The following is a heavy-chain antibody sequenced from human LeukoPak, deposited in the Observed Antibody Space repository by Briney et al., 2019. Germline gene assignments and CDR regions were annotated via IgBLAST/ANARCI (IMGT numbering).Heavy chain of an antibody. CDR2: IYYSGST. V-gene: IGHV4-59*08. CDR3: ARRTYYDSSGYNGAFDI. Sequence: SETLSLTCTVPGGSINNYYWSWVRQPPGKGLEWIGYIYYSGSTNYNPSLKSRVTISVDTSKNQFSLKLSSVTAADTAVYYCARRTYYDSSGYNGAFDIWGQGTMVTVSS. J-gene: IGHJ3*02. CDR1: GGSINNYY. D-gene: IGHD3-22*01.